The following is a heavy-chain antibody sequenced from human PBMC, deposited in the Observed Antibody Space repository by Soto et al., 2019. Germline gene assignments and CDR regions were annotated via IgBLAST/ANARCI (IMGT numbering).Heavy chain of an antibody. D-gene: IGHD3-3*01. CDR2: IWYDGSNK. CDR1: GFTFSSYG. V-gene: IGHV3-33*01. CDR3: ARGKITIFGVVINYGMDV. J-gene: IGHJ6*02. Sequence: GGSLRLSCAASGFTFSSYGMHWVRQAPGKGLEWVAVIWYDGSNKYYADSVKGRFTISRDNSKNTLYLQMNSLRAEDTAVYYCARGKITIFGVVINYGMDVWGQGTTVTVSS.